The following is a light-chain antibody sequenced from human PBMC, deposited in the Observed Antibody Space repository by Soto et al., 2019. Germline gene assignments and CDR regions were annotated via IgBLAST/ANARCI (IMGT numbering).Light chain of an antibody. Sequence: DIQMTQSPSSLSASVGDRVTITCRASQGISNYLAWYQQKPGKVPKLLIYAASTLQSGVPSRFSGSGSGTDFPLTIIIMQPEDVATNYCQNYNSAPRTFGKGTKVEIK. CDR2: AAS. J-gene: IGKJ1*01. CDR3: QNYNSAPRT. V-gene: IGKV1-27*01. CDR1: QGISNY.